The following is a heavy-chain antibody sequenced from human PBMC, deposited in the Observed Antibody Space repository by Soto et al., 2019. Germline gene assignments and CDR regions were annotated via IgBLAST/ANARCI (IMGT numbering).Heavy chain of an antibody. V-gene: IGHV3-9*01. Sequence: GGSLRLSCAASGFTFDDYAMHWVRQAPGKGLEWVSGISWNSGSIGYADSVKGRFTISRDNAKNSLYLQMNSLRAEDTALYYCANDIGNCGWYFTSFDYWGQGTLVTVSS. CDR2: ISWNSGSI. CDR3: ANDIGNCGWYFTSFDY. D-gene: IGHD6-19*01. J-gene: IGHJ4*02. CDR1: GFTFDDYA.